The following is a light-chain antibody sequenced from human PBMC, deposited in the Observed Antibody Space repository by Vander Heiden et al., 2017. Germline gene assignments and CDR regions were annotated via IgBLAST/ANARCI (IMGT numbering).Light chain of an antibody. V-gene: IGLV2-23*02. CDR3: CSYAGSSTFV. CDR1: SSDVGSYNL. Sequence: QSALPQPAPVSGSPGLSITISCTGTSSDVGSYNLVSWYQQHPGKAPKLMIYEVSKRPSGVSNRFSGSKSGNTASLTISGLQAEDEADYYCCSYAGSSTFVFGGGTKLTVL. J-gene: IGLJ2*01. CDR2: EVS.